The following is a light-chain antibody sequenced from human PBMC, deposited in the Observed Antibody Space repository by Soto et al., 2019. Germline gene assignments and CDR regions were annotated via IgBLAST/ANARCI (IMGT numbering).Light chain of an antibody. CDR2: YDS. V-gene: IGLV3-21*04. CDR1: NIGSKS. CDR3: QVWDSSSDHPGV. Sequence: SYELTQPPSVSVAPGKTARITCGGNNIGSKSVHWYQQKPGQAPVLVIYYDSDRPSGIPERFSGSNAGNTATLTISRVEAWDEADYYCQVWDSSSDHPGVFGTGTKVTVL. J-gene: IGLJ1*01.